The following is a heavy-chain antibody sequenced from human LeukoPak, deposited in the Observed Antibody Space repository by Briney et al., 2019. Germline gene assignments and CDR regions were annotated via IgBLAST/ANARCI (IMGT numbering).Heavy chain of an antibody. CDR3: AKIDAY. J-gene: IGHJ4*02. Sequence: HPGGSLRLSCAASGFTFSRNWMHWVRQAPGKGLVWVSRINSDGSITNYADSVKGRFTISRDNAKNTLYLQMSSLRAEDTAAYYCAKIDAYWGQGTLVTVSS. V-gene: IGHV3-74*01. CDR1: GFTFSRNW. CDR2: INSDGSIT.